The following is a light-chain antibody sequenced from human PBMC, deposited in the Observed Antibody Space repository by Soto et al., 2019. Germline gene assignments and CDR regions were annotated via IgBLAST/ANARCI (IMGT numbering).Light chain of an antibody. J-gene: IGLJ2*01. CDR3: GSWDNSLTAGV. V-gene: IGLV1-51*01. Sequence: QSVLTQPPSVSAAPGQKVTISGSGSSSNIGENYVSWYQQFPGTAPKLLIYDNNKRPSGIPDRFSGSKSGTSATLGITGLQTGDEADYHCGSWDNSLTAGVFGGGTKLTVL. CDR1: SSNIGENY. CDR2: DNN.